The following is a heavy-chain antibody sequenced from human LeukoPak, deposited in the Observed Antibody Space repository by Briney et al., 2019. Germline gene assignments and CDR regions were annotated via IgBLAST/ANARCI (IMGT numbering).Heavy chain of an antibody. CDR1: GYSISSGYY. CDR2: IYHSGST. D-gene: IGHD6-13*01. Sequence: SETLSLTCAVSGYSISSGYYWGWIRQPPGKGLEWIGSIYHSGSTYYNPSLKSRVTISVDTSKNQFSLKLSSVTAADTAVYYCARLAAGGFFYCYMDVWGKGPRSPSP. J-gene: IGHJ6*03. CDR3: ARLAAGGFFYCYMDV. V-gene: IGHV4-38-2*01.